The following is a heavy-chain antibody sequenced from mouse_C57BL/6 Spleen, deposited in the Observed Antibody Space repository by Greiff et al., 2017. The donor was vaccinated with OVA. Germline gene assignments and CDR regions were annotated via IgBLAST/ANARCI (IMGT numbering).Heavy chain of an antibody. CDR3: ARRHYYGSSPDY. D-gene: IGHD1-1*01. CDR2: IYPGSGST. J-gene: IGHJ2*01. CDR1: GYTFTSYW. Sequence: VKLQQPGAELVKPGASVKMSCKASGYTFTSYWITWVKQRPGQGLEWIGDIYPGSGSTNYNEKFKSKATLTVDTSSSTAYMQLSSLTSEDSAVYYCARRHYYGSSPDYWGQGTTLTVSS. V-gene: IGHV1-55*01.